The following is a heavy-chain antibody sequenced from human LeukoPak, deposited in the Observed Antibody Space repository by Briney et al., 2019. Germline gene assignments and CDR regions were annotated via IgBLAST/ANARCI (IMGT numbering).Heavy chain of an antibody. CDR1: GASISSYY. CDR2: LYISGST. Sequence: SETLSLTCTVSGASISSYYYTWIRQTAGRGLEWIGRLYISGSTDYNPSLKSRVTISVDTSKNQFSLKLSSVTAADTAVYFCARDLSGSLYFDYWGQGVLVTVPS. J-gene: IGHJ4*02. D-gene: IGHD3-10*01. V-gene: IGHV4-4*07. CDR3: ARDLSGSLYFDY.